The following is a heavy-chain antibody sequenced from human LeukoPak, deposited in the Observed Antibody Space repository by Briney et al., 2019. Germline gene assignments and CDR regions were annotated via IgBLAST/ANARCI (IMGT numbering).Heavy chain of an antibody. Sequence: WVSSISFSSSHIYYADSVQGRFTISRDNAENSLYLQMNSLRAEDTAVYYCAKDSGSGSYGYWGQGTLVTVSS. CDR3: AKDSGSGSYGY. V-gene: IGHV3-21*06. D-gene: IGHD1-26*01. CDR2: ISFSSSHI. J-gene: IGHJ4*02.